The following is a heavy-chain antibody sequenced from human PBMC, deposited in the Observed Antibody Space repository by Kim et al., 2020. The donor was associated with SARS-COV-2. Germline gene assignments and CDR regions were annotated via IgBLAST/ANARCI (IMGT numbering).Heavy chain of an antibody. V-gene: IGHV1-69*01. J-gene: IGHJ3*02. Sequence: ANYAQKFQGRVTITADESTSTAYMELSSLRSEDTAVYYCARDHNPHAFDIWGQGTMVTVSS. D-gene: IGHD1-20*01. CDR3: ARDHNPHAFDI. CDR2: A.